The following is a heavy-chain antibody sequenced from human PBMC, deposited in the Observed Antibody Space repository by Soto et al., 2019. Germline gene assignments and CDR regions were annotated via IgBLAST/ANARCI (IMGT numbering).Heavy chain of an antibody. CDR3: VRDGHIGTTFGDAGLDV. CDR2: ISYDGVTE. V-gene: IGHV3-30*03. J-gene: IGHJ6*02. CDR1: GFTFSTYG. D-gene: IGHD3-16*01. Sequence: QEHLVESGGGVVQPGSSLRLSCVGTGFTFSTYGIHWVRQAPGKGLEWVALISYDGVTEYYAESVKGRFIISRDNSQTTCDLQMNSLRMEDTALSYCVRDGHIGTTFGDAGLDVWGQGTRVTVSS.